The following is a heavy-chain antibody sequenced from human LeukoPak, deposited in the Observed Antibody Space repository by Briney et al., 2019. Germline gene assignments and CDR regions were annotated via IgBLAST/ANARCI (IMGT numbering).Heavy chain of an antibody. Sequence: SETLSLTCAVYGGSFSGYYCSWIRQLPGKGLECIGEINHSGSTNYNPSLKSRVTISVDTSKNQFSLKLSSVTAADTAVYYCARVNEHYDNLTGEGTRYIDYWSQGTLVTVSS. CDR2: INHSGST. CDR1: GGSFSGYY. CDR3: ARVNEHYDNLTGEGTRYIDY. D-gene: IGHD3-9*01. J-gene: IGHJ4*02. V-gene: IGHV4-34*01.